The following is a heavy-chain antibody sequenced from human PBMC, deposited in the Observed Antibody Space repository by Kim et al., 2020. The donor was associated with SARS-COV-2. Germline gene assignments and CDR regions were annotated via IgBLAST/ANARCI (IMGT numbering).Heavy chain of an antibody. V-gene: IGHV5-51*01. Sequence: GESLKISCKGSGYSFTSYWIGWVRQMPGKGLEWMGIIYPGDSDTRYSPSFQGQVTISADKSISTAYLQWSSLKASDTAMYYCARGSRLGYCSGGSCSARRDFDYWGQGTLVTVSS. CDR1: GYSFTSYW. CDR3: ARGSRLGYCSGGSCSARRDFDY. J-gene: IGHJ4*02. D-gene: IGHD2-15*01. CDR2: IYPGDSDT.